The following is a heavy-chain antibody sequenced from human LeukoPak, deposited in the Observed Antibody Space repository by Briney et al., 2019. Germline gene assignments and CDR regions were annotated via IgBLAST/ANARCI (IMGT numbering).Heavy chain of an antibody. D-gene: IGHD2-2*02. V-gene: IGHV3-33*01. CDR3: ARDQGFCTSTSCYSVGAYFDY. J-gene: IGHJ4*02. CDR2: IWYDGSNK. Sequence: GGSLRLSCAASGSIFSSYGMHWVRQAPGKGLEWVAVIWYDGSNKYYADSVKGRFTISRDNSKNTLYLQMNSLRADDTAVYYCARDQGFCTSTSCYSVGAYFDYWGQGTLVTVSP. CDR1: GSIFSSYG.